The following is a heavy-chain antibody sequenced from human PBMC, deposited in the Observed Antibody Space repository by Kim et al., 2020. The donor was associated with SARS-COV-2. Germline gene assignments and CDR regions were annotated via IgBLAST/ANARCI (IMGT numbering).Heavy chain of an antibody. CDR3: ARDFGIAAAGRDVDY. CDR1: GFTFSSYG. Sequence: GGSLRLSCAASGFTFSSYGMHWVRQAPGKGLEWVAVIWYDGSNKYYADSVKGRFTISRDNSKNTLYLQMNSLRAEDTAVYYCARDFGIAAAGRDVDYWGQGALVTVSS. J-gene: IGHJ4*02. CDR2: IWYDGSNK. D-gene: IGHD6-13*01. V-gene: IGHV3-33*01.